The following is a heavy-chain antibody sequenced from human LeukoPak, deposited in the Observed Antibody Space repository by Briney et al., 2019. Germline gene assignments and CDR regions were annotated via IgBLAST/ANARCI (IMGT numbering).Heavy chain of an antibody. CDR3: AKDSRGYSYGYTLDY. D-gene: IGHD5-18*01. J-gene: IGHJ4*02. Sequence: PGRPLRLSCAASGFTFSSYGMHWVRQAPGKGLEWVAVISYDGSNKYYADSVKGRFTISRDNSKNTLYLQMNSLRAEDTAVYYCAKDSRGYSYGYTLDYWGQGTLVTVSS. V-gene: IGHV3-30*18. CDR2: ISYDGSNK. CDR1: GFTFSSYG.